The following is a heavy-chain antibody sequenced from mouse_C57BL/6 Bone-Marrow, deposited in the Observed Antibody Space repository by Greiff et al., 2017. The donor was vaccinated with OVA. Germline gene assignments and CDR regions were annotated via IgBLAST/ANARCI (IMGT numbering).Heavy chain of an antibody. CDR3: AGSFNWVVAY. Sequence: EVHLVESGPGMVKPSQSLSLTCTVTGYSITSGYDWHWIRHFPGNKLEWMGYISYSGSTNYNPSLKSRISITHDTSKNHFFLKLNSVTTEDTATYYCAGSFNWVVAYWGQGTLVTVSA. CDR1: GYSITSGYD. CDR2: ISYSGST. D-gene: IGHD4-1*02. V-gene: IGHV3-1*01. J-gene: IGHJ3*01.